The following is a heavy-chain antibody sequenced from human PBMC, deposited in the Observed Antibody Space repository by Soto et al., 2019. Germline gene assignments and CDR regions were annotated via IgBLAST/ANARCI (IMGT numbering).Heavy chain of an antibody. V-gene: IGHV1-69*13. CDR3: ARGVHYDSSGYYYFY. J-gene: IGHJ4*02. D-gene: IGHD3-22*01. CDR1: GGTFSTYA. CDR2: IIPLFGTA. Sequence: ASVKVSCKASGGTFSTYAIDWVRQAPGQGLEWMGGIIPLFGTAKYAQNFQGRITITADESTNAAYMELRSLRSQDTAVYYCARGVHYDSSGYYYFYWGQGTLVTVSS.